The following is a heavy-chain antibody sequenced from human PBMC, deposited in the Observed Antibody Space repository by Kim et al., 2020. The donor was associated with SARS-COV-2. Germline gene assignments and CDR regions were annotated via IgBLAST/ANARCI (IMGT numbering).Heavy chain of an antibody. D-gene: IGHD1-26*01. V-gene: IGHV3-43*01. J-gene: IGHJ4*02. Sequence: DGGSTYYADAVKGRFTISRDNSKNALYLQRNSLRTEDTALYYCAKLGFDYWGQGTLVTVSS. CDR2: DGGST. CDR3: AKLGFDY.